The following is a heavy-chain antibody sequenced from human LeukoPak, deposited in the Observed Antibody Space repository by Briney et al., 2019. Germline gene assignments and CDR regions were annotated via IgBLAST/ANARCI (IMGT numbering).Heavy chain of an antibody. D-gene: IGHD6-19*01. CDR2: ISYDGSNK. Sequence: PGRSLRLSCAASGFTFSSYGMHWVRQAPGKGLEWVAVISYDGSNKYYADSVKGRFTISRDNSKNTLYLQMNSLRAEDTAVYYWAKDGEQWLVTDGMDVWGQGTTVTVSS. V-gene: IGHV3-30*18. CDR3: AKDGEQWLVTDGMDV. CDR1: GFTFSSYG. J-gene: IGHJ6*02.